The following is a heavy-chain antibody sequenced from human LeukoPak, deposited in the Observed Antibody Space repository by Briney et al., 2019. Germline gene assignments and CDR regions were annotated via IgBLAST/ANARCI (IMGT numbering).Heavy chain of an antibody. J-gene: IGHJ6*02. CDR1: GFTFSSCA. Sequence: PGGSLRLSCAASGFTFSSCAMSWVRQAPGKGLEWVSVIYSGGSTYYADSVKGRFTISRDNSKNTLYLQMNSLRAEDTAVYYCARETSSSWYEAPSYYYGMDVWGQGTTVTVSS. V-gene: IGHV3-66*01. CDR2: IYSGGST. D-gene: IGHD6-13*01. CDR3: ARETSSSWYEAPSYYYGMDV.